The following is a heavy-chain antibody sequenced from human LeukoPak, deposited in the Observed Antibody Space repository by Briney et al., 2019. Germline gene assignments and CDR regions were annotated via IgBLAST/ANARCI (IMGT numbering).Heavy chain of an antibody. CDR2: IKSKTDGGTT. Sequence: GGSLRLSCAASGFTFSNAWMSWVRQAPGKGLEWVGRIKSKTDGGTTGYAAPVKGRFTISRDDSKNTLYLQMNSLKTEDTAVYYCTGAGGVGPAAISSAYWGQGTLVTVSS. V-gene: IGHV3-15*01. CDR1: GFTFSNAW. D-gene: IGHD2-2*02. CDR3: TGAGGVGPAAISSAY. J-gene: IGHJ4*02.